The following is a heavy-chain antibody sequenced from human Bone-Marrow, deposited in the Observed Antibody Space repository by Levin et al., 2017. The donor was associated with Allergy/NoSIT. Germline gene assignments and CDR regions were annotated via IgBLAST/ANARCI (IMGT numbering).Heavy chain of an antibody. CDR1: GGSISSGGYY. J-gene: IGHJ5*02. D-gene: IGHD6-19*01. Sequence: SETLSLTCTVSGGSISSGGYYWSWIRQHPGKGLEWIGYIYYSGSTYYNPSLKSRVTISVDTSKNQFSLKLSSVTAAATAVYYCARTTKYSSGWNWLDPWGQGTLGTVSS. CDR2: IYYSGST. V-gene: IGHV4-31*03. CDR3: ARTTKYSSGWNWLDP.